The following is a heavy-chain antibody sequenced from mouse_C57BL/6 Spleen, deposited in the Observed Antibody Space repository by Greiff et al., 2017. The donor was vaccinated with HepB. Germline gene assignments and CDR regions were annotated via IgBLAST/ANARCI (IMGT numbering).Heavy chain of an antibody. J-gene: IGHJ2*01. Sequence: QVQLQQPGAELVKPGASVKLSCKASGYTFTSYWMQWVNQRPGQGLEWIGEIDPSDSYTNYNQKFKGKATLTVDTSSSTAYMQLSSLTSEDSAVYYCARSYDYDGYWGQGTTLTVSS. V-gene: IGHV1-50*01. CDR2: IDPSDSYT. D-gene: IGHD2-4*01. CDR3: ARSYDYDGY. CDR1: GYTFTSYW.